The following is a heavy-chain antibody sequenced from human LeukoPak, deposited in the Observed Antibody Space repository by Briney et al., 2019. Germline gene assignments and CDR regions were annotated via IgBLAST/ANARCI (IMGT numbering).Heavy chain of an antibody. D-gene: IGHD6-13*01. V-gene: IGHV3-23*01. Sequence: LPGGSLRLSCAASGFTFGSYAMNWVRQAPGKGLEWVSVISDSGGRTYYADSVKGRFTISRDNSKNTLFLQMSSLRAEDTAVYYCAESIAANGTVYWGQGTQVTVPS. CDR3: AESIAANGTVY. J-gene: IGHJ4*02. CDR1: GFTFGSYA. CDR2: ISDSGGRT.